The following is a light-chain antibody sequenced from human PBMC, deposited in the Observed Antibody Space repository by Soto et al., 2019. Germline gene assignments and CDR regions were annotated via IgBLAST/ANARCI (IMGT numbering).Light chain of an antibody. Sequence: DIQMTQSPSSLSASVGDRATITCRASQSVSSYLNWYQQKPGKAPELLIYAASNLKSGVSSRFSGSGSGTDFTLSISSLQPEDFASYHCQQSYSSPYTFGQGTKLEIK. CDR2: AAS. J-gene: IGKJ2*01. CDR1: QSVSSY. CDR3: QQSYSSPYT. V-gene: IGKV1-39*01.